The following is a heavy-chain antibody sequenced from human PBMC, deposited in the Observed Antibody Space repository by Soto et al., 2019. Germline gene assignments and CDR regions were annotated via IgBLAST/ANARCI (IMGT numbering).Heavy chain of an antibody. J-gene: IGHJ6*02. CDR3: ARDILLWFGALSDYGMDV. Sequence: EVQLVESGGGLVQPGGSLRLSCAASGFTFSSYSMNWVRQAPGKGLEWVSYISSSSSTIYYADSVKGRFTISRDNAKNSLYLQMNSLRDEDTAVYYCARDILLWFGALSDYGMDVWGQGTTVTVSS. D-gene: IGHD3-10*01. V-gene: IGHV3-48*02. CDR2: ISSSSSTI. CDR1: GFTFSSYS.